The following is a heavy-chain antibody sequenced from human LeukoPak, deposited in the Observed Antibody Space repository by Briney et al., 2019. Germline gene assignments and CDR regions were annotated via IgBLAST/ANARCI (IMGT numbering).Heavy chain of an antibody. D-gene: IGHD3-10*01. J-gene: IGHJ4*02. V-gene: IGHV4-59*01. CDR1: GCSISSYY. Sequence: SETLSLTCTASGCSISSYYWSWIRQAPGKGLEWIGYIYYSGSNNYNPSLKSRVTISVDTSKNQFSLKLSSVTAADTAVYYCARQKRGYGSGSYPDYWGQGTLVTVSS. CDR2: IYYSGSN. CDR3: ARQKRGYGSGSYPDY.